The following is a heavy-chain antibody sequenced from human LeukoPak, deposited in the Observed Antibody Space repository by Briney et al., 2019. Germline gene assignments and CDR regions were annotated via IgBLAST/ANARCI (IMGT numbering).Heavy chain of an antibody. CDR2: INPNSGGT. J-gene: IGHJ3*02. D-gene: IGHD1-26*01. CDR3: ARDTVRYYQDFGKIVGAPDAFDI. Sequence: ASVKVSCKASGYTFTGYYMHWVRQAPGQGLEWMGWINPNSGGTNYAQKFQGWVTMTRDTSISTAYMELSRLRSDDTAVYYCARDTVRYYQDFGKIVGAPDAFDIWGQGTMVTVSS. V-gene: IGHV1-2*04. CDR1: GYTFTGYY.